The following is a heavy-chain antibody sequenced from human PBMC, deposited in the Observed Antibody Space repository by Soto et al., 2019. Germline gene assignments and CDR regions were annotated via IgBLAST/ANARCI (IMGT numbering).Heavy chain of an antibody. Sequence: EVQLVESGGGLVQPGRSLRLSCRASGFPLGDYGVSWVRQAPGKGLEWVGFIRREVYGGTTEYAASVKGRFVFSRDDSENIAYLQMCSLKTAETAVYYCTRVGGYSQTDYRGRGTLVTVSS. CDR1: GFPLGDYG. J-gene: IGHJ4*02. D-gene: IGHD3-10*01. V-gene: IGHV3-49*04. CDR3: TRVGGYSQTDY. CDR2: IRREVYGGTT.